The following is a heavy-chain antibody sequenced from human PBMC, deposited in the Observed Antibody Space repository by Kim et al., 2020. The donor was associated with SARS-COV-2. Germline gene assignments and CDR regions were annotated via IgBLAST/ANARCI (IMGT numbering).Heavy chain of an antibody. J-gene: IGHJ5*02. D-gene: IGHD3-22*01. CDR1: GGSISSSSYY. CDR2: IYYSGST. CDR3: ARQARGYYYDSSGYFPYNWFDP. Sequence: SETLSLTCTVSGGSISSSSYYWGWIRQPPGKGLEWIGSIYYSGSTYYNPSLKSRVTISVDTSKNQFSLKLSSVTAADTAVYYCARQARGYYYDSSGYFPYNWFDPWGQGTLVTVSS. V-gene: IGHV4-39*01.